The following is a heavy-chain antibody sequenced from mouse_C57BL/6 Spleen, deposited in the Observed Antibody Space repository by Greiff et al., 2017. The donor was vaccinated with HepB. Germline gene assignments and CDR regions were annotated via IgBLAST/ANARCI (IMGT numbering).Heavy chain of an antibody. Sequence: QVQLKQSGAELARPGASVKLSCKASGYTFTSYGISWVKQRTGQGLEWIGEIYPRSGNTYYNEKFKGKATLTADKSSSTAYMELRSLTSEDSAVYFCARWDYYGSSPGFAYWGQGTRVTVSA. J-gene: IGHJ3*01. CDR3: ARWDYYGSSPGFAY. V-gene: IGHV1-81*01. CDR1: GYTFTSYG. CDR2: IYPRSGNT. D-gene: IGHD1-1*01.